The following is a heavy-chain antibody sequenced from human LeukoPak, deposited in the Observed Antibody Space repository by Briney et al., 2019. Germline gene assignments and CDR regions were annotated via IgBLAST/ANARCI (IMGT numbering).Heavy chain of an antibody. CDR3: ARSRIAAAGEYFQH. CDR1: GFTFSSYS. D-gene: IGHD6-13*01. CDR2: ISSSSSYI. J-gene: IGHJ1*01. Sequence: GGSLRLSCAASGFTFSSYSMKWVRQAPGKGLEWVSSISSSSSYIYYADSVKGRFTISRDNAKNSLYLQMNSLRAEDTAVYYCARSRIAAAGEYFQHWGQGTLVTVSS. V-gene: IGHV3-21*01.